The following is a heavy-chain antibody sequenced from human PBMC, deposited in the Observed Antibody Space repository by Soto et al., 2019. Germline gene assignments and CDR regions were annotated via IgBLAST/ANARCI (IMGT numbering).Heavy chain of an antibody. V-gene: IGHV3-74*01. CDR3: ARAAYGEYWFDP. Sequence: EVQLVESGGGVVPPGGSLRLSCAASGFTFSGYWMHWVRQAPGKGLMWVSRINGDGRTTNYADSVKGRFTISRENAKNTLYLQMNSLGAEDTAVYYCARAAYGEYWFDPWGQGTLVTVSS. D-gene: IGHD4-17*01. J-gene: IGHJ5*02. CDR2: INGDGRTT. CDR1: GFTFSGYW.